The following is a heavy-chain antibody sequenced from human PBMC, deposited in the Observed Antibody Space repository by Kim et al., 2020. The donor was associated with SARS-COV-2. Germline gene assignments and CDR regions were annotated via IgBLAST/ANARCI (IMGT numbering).Heavy chain of an antibody. D-gene: IGHD4-17*01. Sequence: NDAQNLQGRVTLTTDTSTSTACLELRSLRSDDTAVYFCARDRGYGDDTFDYWGQGTLVTVSS. J-gene: IGHJ4*02. V-gene: IGHV1-18*01. CDR3: ARDRGYGDDTFDY.